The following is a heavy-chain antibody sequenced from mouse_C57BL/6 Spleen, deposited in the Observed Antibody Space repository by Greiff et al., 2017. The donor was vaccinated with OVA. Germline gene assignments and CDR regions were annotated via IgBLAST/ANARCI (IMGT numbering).Heavy chain of an antibody. CDR1: GFNIKDYY. Sequence: VQLKQSGAELVRPGASVKLSCTASGFNIKDYYMHWVKQRPEQGLEWIGRIDPEDGDTEYAPKFQGKATMTADTSSNTAYLQLSSLTSEDTAVYYCTLYDYDGRGYFDYWGQGTTLTVSS. V-gene: IGHV14-1*01. J-gene: IGHJ2*01. D-gene: IGHD2-4*01. CDR2: IDPEDGDT. CDR3: TLYDYDGRGYFDY.